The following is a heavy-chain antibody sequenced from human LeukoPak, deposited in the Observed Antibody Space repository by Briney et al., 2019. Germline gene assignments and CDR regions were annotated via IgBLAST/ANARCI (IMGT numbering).Heavy chain of an antibody. J-gene: IGHJ4*02. D-gene: IGHD3-10*02. CDR2: IIPIFGTA. CDR1: GGTFSSYA. V-gene: IGHV1-69*13. Sequence: ASVKVSCKASGGTFSSYAISWVRQAPGQGLEWMGGIIPIFGTANYAQKFQGRVTITADESTSTAYMELSSLRSEDTAVYYCATDSALFGESDYWGQGTLVTVSS. CDR3: ATDSALFGESDY.